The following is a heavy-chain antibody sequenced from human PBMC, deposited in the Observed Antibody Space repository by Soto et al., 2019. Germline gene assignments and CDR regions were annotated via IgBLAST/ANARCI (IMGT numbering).Heavy chain of an antibody. D-gene: IGHD6-13*01. CDR2: IDPSDSYT. J-gene: IGHJ6*02. V-gene: IGHV5-10-1*01. Sequence: GESLKISCKASGYSFTSYWISWVRQMPGKVLEWMGRIDPSDSYTNYSPSFQGHVTISADKSISTAYLQWSSLKASDTAMYYCARLRAAAGPLYYYYYYGMDVWGQGTTVTVSS. CDR1: GYSFTSYW. CDR3: ARLRAAAGPLYYYYYYGMDV.